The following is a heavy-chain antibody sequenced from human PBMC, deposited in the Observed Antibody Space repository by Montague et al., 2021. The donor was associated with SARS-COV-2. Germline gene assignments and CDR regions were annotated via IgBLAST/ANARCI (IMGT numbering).Heavy chain of an antibody. J-gene: IGHJ4*02. CDR1: GFSLSTGGAG. CDR2: IFWDDEK. Sequence: PALVKPTQTLTLTCSFSGFSLSTGGAGVDWIRQSPGKGLEWLGVIFWDDEKRYNPTLKTRLTISKGTSQNQVVITLTDMGPADTATYFCAHQYYDYVWGSYRPDYFDYWGQGTLVTVSS. V-gene: IGHV2-5*02. D-gene: IGHD3-16*02. CDR3: AHQYYDYVWGSYRPDYFDY.